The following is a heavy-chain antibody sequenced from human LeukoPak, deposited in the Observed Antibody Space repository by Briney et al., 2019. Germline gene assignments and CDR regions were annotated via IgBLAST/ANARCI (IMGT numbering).Heavy chain of an antibody. CDR1: GGSISSYY. J-gene: IGHJ4*02. CDR3: ASSGLMRESFDY. D-gene: IGHD3-10*01. CDR2: IYSSGST. Sequence: SETLSLACTVSGGSISSYYWSWIRQPAGKGLEWIGRIYSSGSTNYNPSLESRVTISVDKSKNQFSLKLSSVTAADTAVYYCASSGLMRESFDYWGQGTLVTVSP. V-gene: IGHV4-4*07.